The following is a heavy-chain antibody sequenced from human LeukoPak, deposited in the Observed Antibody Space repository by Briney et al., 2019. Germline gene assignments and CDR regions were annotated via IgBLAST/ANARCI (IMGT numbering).Heavy chain of an antibody. V-gene: IGHV4-39*01. CDR1: GGSIISSSYY. Sequence: SETLSLTCIVSGGSIISSSYYWGWIRQPPGKGLEWIGRIYYSGSTYYNPSLNGRLTISVDTSKNQFSLKLTSVIAADTAVYYCARHTRRNWSFDYWGQGILVTVSS. CDR3: ARHTRRNWSFDY. J-gene: IGHJ4*02. D-gene: IGHD1-1*01. CDR2: IYYSGST.